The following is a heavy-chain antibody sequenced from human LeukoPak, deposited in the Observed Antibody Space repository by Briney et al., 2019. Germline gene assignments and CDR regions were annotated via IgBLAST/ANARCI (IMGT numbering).Heavy chain of an antibody. CDR1: GFTFSSYE. D-gene: IGHD3-22*01. J-gene: IGHJ4*02. CDR2: ISSSGSAI. Sequence: PGGSLRLSCAASGFTFSSYEMNWVRQAPGKGLEWVSYISSSGSAIYYADSVKGRFTISRDNAKNSLYLQMNSLRAEDTAVYYCASEGFNYYDSSGYYYWGQGTLVTVSS. CDR3: ASEGFNYYDSSGYYY. V-gene: IGHV3-48*03.